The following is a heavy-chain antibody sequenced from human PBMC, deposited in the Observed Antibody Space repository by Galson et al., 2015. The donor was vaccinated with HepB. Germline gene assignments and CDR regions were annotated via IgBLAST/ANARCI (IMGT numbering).Heavy chain of an antibody. V-gene: IGHV1-69*10. CDR1: GGTFSSYA. CDR2: IIPILGIA. D-gene: IGHD2-15*01. J-gene: IGHJ6*03. CDR3: ARGRLSVVAATPPYYYYMDV. Sequence: SVKVSCKASGGTFSSYAISWVRQAPGQGLEWMGGIIPILGIANYAQKFQGRVTITADKSTSTAYMELSSLRSEDTAVYYCARGRLSVVAATPPYYYYMDVWGKGTTVTVSS.